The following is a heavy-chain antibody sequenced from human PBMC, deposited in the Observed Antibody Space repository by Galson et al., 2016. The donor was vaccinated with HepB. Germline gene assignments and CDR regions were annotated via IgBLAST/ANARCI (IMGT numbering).Heavy chain of an antibody. J-gene: IGHJ4*02. D-gene: IGHD7-27*01. Sequence: SLRLSCAASGFTFTTHGMHWVRQVPGKGLEWVADISFDGGKQHYADSVKGRFSISRDTSRVYLQMSSLTPADTGLYYCARDYSYSSNWPGYWGQGTLVIVSS. CDR2: ISFDGGKQ. CDR3: ARDYSYSSNWPGY. V-gene: IGHV3-30*03. CDR1: GFTFTTHG.